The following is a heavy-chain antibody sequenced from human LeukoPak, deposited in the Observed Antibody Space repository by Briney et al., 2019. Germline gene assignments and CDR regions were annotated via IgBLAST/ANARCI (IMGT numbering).Heavy chain of an antibody. D-gene: IGHD5-18*01. Sequence: SETLSLTCTVSGGSISSGGYYWSWIRQHPGKGLEWIGYIYYSGSTYYNPSLKSRVTISVDTSKNQFSLKLSSVTAADTAVYYCARGFPVDTAMAPDYWGQGTLVTVSS. CDR3: ARGFPVDTAMAPDY. CDR1: GGSISSGGYY. V-gene: IGHV4-30-4*08. J-gene: IGHJ4*02. CDR2: IYYSGST.